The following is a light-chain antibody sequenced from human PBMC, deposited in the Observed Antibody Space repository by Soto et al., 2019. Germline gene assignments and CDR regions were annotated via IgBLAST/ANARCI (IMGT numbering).Light chain of an antibody. CDR1: QNVNSNH. CDR3: HQFGSSPQT. CDR2: GPS. J-gene: IGKJ1*01. V-gene: IGKV3-20*01. Sequence: EIMLTQSPGTLSLSPGERATLSCRASQNVNSNHIAWYQQKPGQAPRLLIYGPSSRATGIPERFSGSGSGTDFTLTISRLEPEDFAVYFCHQFGSSPQTFGHGTKVEIK.